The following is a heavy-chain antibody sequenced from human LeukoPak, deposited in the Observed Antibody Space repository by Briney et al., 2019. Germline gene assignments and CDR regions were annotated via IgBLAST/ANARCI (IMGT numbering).Heavy chain of an antibody. CDR1: GFTFSSYA. CDR2: IGAGGGDT. CDR3: ARGTIIAH. V-gene: IGHV3-23*01. D-gene: IGHD2-21*01. Sequence: GGSLRLSCAGSGFTFSSYAMSWVRQAPGRGLECVSAIGAGGGDTYYADSVKGRFTISRDNSKNTLYLQMNSLRAEDTAVYYCARGTIIAHWGQGTLVTVSS. J-gene: IGHJ4*02.